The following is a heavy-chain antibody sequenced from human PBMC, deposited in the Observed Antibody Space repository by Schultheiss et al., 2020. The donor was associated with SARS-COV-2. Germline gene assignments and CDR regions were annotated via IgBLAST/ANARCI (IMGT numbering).Heavy chain of an antibody. J-gene: IGHJ4*02. V-gene: IGHV3-23*01. Sequence: GESLKISCAASGFTFSSYAMSWVRQAPGKGLEWVSAISGSGGSTYYADSVKGRFTISRDNSKNTLYLQMNSLRAEDTAVYYCAKDRRTTVTTRGEYYWGQGTLVTVSS. D-gene: IGHD4-17*01. CDR3: AKDRRTTVTTRGEYY. CDR2: ISGSGGST. CDR1: GFTFSSYA.